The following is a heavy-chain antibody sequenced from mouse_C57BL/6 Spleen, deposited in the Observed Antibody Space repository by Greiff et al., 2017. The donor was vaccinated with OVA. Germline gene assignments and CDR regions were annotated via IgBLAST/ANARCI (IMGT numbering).Heavy chain of an antibody. V-gene: IGHV6-6*01. CDR2: IRHKANNHAT. Sequence: EVKVEESGGGLVQPGGSMKLSCAASGFTFSDAWMDWVRQSPGQGLEWVAEIRHKANNHATYYAESVKGRFTISRDDSKSSVYLQMNSLRAEDTGIYYCTTGYFDYWGQGTTLTVSS. CDR3: TTGYFDY. CDR1: GFTFSDAW. D-gene: IGHD4-1*01. J-gene: IGHJ2*01.